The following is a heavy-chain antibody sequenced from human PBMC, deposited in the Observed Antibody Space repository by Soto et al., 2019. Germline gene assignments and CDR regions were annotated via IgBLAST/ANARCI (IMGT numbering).Heavy chain of an antibody. CDR3: VRSEATALDY. CDR1: GGSISSSSFH. CDR2: IYYSGST. Sequence: SETLSLTCTVSGGSISSSSFHWGWIRQPPGKGLEWIGSIYYSGSTYYSPSLKSRVTISVDTSKNQFSLKLSSVTAADTAVYYCVRSEATALDYWGQGTLVTVSS. V-gene: IGHV4-39*07. J-gene: IGHJ4*02.